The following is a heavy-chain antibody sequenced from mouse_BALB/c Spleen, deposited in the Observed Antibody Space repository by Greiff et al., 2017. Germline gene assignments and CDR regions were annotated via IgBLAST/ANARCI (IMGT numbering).Heavy chain of an antibody. J-gene: IGHJ4*01. V-gene: IGHV3-6*02. Sequence: EVKLVESGPGLVKPSQSLSLTCSVTGYSITSGYFWYWIRQFPGNKLEWMGYISYDGSNNYNPSLKNRISITRDTSKNQFFLKLNSVTTEDTATYDCARSTALYYYAMDYWGQGTSVTVSS. CDR2: ISYDGSN. CDR3: ARSTALYYYAMDY. CDR1: GYSITSGYF. D-gene: IGHD1-2*01.